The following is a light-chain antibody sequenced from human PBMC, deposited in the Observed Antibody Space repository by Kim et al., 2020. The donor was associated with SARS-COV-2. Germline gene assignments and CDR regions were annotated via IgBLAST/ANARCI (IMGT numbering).Light chain of an antibody. CDR1: QDISND. J-gene: IGKJ3*01. V-gene: IGKV1-17*01. Sequence: DIQMTQSPSSLSASFGDRVTITCRASQDISNDVAWYQQNPGRAPKALIYDASSLERGVPSRFSVSGSGTDFTLTISSLQPEDIATYFCLQYSNCPFTFGQGAQVDIK. CDR3: LQYSNCPFT. CDR2: DAS.